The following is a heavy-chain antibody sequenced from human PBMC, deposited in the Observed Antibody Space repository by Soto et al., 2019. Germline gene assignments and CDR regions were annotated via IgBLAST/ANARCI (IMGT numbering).Heavy chain of an antibody. CDR3: ARVDEAYNYYGMDV. CDR1: GYTFTSYG. V-gene: IGHV1-18*01. Sequence: GSVKVSCKASGYTFTSYGISWVRQAPGQGLEWMGWISAYNGNTNYAQKLQVRVTMTTDTSTSTAYMELRSLRSDDTAVYYCARVDEAYNYYGMDVWGQGTTVTVS. D-gene: IGHD2-2*03. J-gene: IGHJ6*02. CDR2: ISAYNGNT.